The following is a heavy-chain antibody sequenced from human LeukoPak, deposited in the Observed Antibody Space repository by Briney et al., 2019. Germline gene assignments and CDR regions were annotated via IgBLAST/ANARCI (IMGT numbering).Heavy chain of an antibody. V-gene: IGHV4-31*03. CDR2: IYYSGST. D-gene: IGHD3-3*01. J-gene: IGHJ5*02. CDR3: ARGTDFWGGTPNCFAP. Sequence: SETLSLTCTVSGGSISSGGYYWSWIRQHPGTGLEWIGYIYYSGSTYYNPSLKSRVTISVDTSKNQFSLKMSAVTAAATAVYFCARGTDFWGGTPNCFAPWGKETLLTVS. CDR1: GGSISSGGYY.